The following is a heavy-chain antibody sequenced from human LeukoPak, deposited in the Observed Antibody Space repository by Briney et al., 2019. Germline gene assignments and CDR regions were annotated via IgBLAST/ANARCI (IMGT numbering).Heavy chain of an antibody. V-gene: IGHV1-2*02. J-gene: IGHJ4*02. CDR1: GYTFTGYY. CDR2: INPNSGGT. CDR3: ARDPSGWYFVDY. Sequence: ASVKVSCKTSGYTFTGYYMHWVRQAPGQGLEWMGWINPNSGGTNYAQKFQGRVTMTSDTSISTAYMDLSSLRSDDTAVYYCARDPSGWYFVDYWGQGTLVTVSS. D-gene: IGHD6-19*01.